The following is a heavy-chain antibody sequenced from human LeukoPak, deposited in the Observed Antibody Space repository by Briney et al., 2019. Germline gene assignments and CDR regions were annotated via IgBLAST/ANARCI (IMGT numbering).Heavy chain of an antibody. V-gene: IGHV3-23*01. Sequence: PGGSLRLSCAASGFTFSSYAMSRVRQAPGKGLEWVSAISGSGGSTYYADSVKGRFTISRDNSKNTLYLQMNSLRAEDTAVYYCAKAAFEQLVVPIYYYYYMDVWGKGTTVTVSS. CDR2: ISGSGGST. J-gene: IGHJ6*03. CDR1: GFTFSSYA. CDR3: AKAAFEQLVVPIYYYYYMDV. D-gene: IGHD6-13*01.